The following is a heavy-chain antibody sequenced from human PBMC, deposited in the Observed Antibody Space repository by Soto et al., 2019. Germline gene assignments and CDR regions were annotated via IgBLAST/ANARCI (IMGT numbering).Heavy chain of an antibody. CDR3: VADVAEVGKGEFDY. CDR1: GFTFSVAW. V-gene: IGHV3-15*01. J-gene: IGHJ4*02. D-gene: IGHD3-16*01. CDR2: VKSRTSGGTV. Sequence: EVQLMDSGGGLVEPGGSLRLSCTASGFTFSVAWMTWVRQAPGKGLEWLGRVKSRTSGGTVDYAAPVKGRFTISRDDWKNTVILQMSSLKMEDTAVYYCVADVAEVGKGEFDYWGQGALVTVSS.